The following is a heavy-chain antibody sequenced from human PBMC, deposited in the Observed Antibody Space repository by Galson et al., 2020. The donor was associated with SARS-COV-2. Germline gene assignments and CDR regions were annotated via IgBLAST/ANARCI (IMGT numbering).Heavy chain of an antibody. CDR2: ISSSSSTI. CDR1: GFTFSSYS. J-gene: IGHJ4*02. Sequence: GGSLRLSCAASGFTFSSYSMNWVRQAPGKGLEWVSYISSSSSTIYYADSVKGRFTISRDNAKNSLYLQMNSLRDEDTAVYYCAREFPAMAKPLFDYWGQGTLVTVSS. V-gene: IGHV3-48*02. CDR3: AREFPAMAKPLFDY. D-gene: IGHD5-18*01.